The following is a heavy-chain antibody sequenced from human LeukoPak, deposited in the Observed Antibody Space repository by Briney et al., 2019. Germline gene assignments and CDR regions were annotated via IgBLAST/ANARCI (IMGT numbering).Heavy chain of an antibody. V-gene: IGHV3-23*01. CDR2: ISGSGGST. J-gene: IGHJ6*03. CDR3: ARDRGRYYMDV. Sequence: WGSLRLSCAASGFTFSSYGMSWVRQAPGKGLEWVSAISGSGGSTYYADSVKGRFTISRDNSKNTLYPQMNSLRAGDTAVYYCARDRGRYYMDVWGKGTTVTISS. CDR1: GFTFSSYG. D-gene: IGHD6-25*01.